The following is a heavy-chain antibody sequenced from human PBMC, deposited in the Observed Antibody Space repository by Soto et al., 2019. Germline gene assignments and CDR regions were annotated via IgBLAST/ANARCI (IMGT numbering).Heavy chain of an antibody. D-gene: IGHD6-19*01. CDR1: GLTFSSYA. J-gene: IGHJ1*01. CDR3: AKDGARGWHSEYFQH. V-gene: IGHV3-23*01. Sequence: EVQLLESGGGLVQPGGSLRLSCAASGLTFSSYAMSWVRLAPGKGLEWVSAISGSGGSTYYADSVKDRFTISRDNSKNTLYLQMNSLRAEDTAVYYCAKDGARGWHSEYFQHWGQGTLVTVSS. CDR2: ISGSGGST.